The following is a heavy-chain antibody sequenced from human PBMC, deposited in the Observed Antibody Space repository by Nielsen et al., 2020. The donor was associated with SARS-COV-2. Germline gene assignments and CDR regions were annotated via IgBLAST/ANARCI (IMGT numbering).Heavy chain of an antibody. V-gene: IGHV4-39*07. CDR2: IYYSGST. Sequence: ESLKISCTVSGGSISSSSYYWGWIRQPPGKGLEWIGSIYYSGSTNYNPSLKSRVTISVDTSKNQFSLKLSSVTAADTAVYYCARGKAVAVYYYGMDVWGQGTTVTVSS. J-gene: IGHJ6*02. D-gene: IGHD6-19*01. CDR3: ARGKAVAVYYYGMDV. CDR1: GGSISSSSYY.